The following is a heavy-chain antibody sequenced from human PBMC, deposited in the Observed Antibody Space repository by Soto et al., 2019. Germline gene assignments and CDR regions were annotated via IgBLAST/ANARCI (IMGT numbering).Heavy chain of an antibody. V-gene: IGHV3-30*03. D-gene: IGHD1-1*01. Sequence: QVHLVESGGGVVQPGRSLRLSCTASGFTFSSYGMHWVRQAPGKGLEWVAVISYDGSNRYYADSVKGRFTISRDNSQNTLYLKMNSLRVEDPAVYYCAAGKRYGKENWFDPWGQGTLVTVSS. CDR1: GFTFSSYG. CDR2: ISYDGSNR. CDR3: AAGKRYGKENWFDP. J-gene: IGHJ5*02.